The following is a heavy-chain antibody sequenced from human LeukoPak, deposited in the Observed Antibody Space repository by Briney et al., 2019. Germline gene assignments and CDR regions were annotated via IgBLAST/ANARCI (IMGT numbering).Heavy chain of an antibody. CDR2: IHHSGAT. V-gene: IGHV4-59*03. Sequence: SETLSFTCAVSGGSISNSYWTWIRQPPGAGLEYIGYIHHSGATNYNPSLKSRVTISVDTSKKEFSLKVTSETTADTAVYYCARYDAESGDNFFDDWGQGTLVTVSS. D-gene: IGHD7-27*01. CDR1: GGSISNSY. J-gene: IGHJ4*02. CDR3: ARYDAESGDNFFDD.